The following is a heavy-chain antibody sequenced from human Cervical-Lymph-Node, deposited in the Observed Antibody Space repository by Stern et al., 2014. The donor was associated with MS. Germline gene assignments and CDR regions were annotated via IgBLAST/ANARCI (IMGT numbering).Heavy chain of an antibody. CDR2: ISSSSSTI. V-gene: IGHV3-48*01. Sequence: EVQLVESGGGLVQPGGSLRLSCAASGFTFSSYSMNWVRQAPGKGLEWVSYISSSSSTIYYAASVKGRFTISRDHTKNSHDLPMNSLRAEDTAVYYCARTNKTPRTTVPNYGMDAGGKGTTVTVS. D-gene: IGHD1-7*01. J-gene: IGHJ6*04. CDR1: GFTFSSYS. CDR3: ARTNKTPRTTVPNYGMDA.